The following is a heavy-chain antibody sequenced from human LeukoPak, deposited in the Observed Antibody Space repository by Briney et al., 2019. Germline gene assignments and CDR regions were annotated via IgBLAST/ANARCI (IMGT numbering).Heavy chain of an antibody. CDR2: MNQDGSEK. CDR1: GFIFSSYW. J-gene: IGHJ4*02. V-gene: IGHV3-7*01. D-gene: IGHD3-16*02. Sequence: PGGSLRLSCAAFGFIFSSYWMSWVRQAPGKGLEWVANMNQDGSEKYYVDSVKGRFTISRDNAKNSLYLQMNSLRAQDTDVHYCIPGGSARSSPMTDTHFDYWGQGTLVTVSS. CDR3: IPGGSARSSPMTDTHFDY.